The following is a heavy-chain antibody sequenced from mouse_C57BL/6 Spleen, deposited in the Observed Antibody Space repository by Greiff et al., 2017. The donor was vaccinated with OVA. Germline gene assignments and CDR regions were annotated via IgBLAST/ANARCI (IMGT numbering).Heavy chain of an antibody. Sequence: VKLQQPGAELVRPGSSVKLSCKASGYTFTSYWMHWVKQRPIQGLEWIGNIDPSDSETHYNQKFKDKATLTVDKSSSTAYMQLSSLTSEDSAVYYCARPDYGSSYDYWGQGTTLTVSS. CDR2: IDPSDSET. J-gene: IGHJ2*01. CDR3: ARPDYGSSYDY. V-gene: IGHV1-52*01. CDR1: GYTFTSYW. D-gene: IGHD1-1*01.